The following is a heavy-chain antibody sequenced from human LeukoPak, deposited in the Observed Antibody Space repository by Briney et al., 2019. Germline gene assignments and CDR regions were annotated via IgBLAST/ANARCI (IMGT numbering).Heavy chain of an antibody. J-gene: IGHJ4*02. Sequence: SVKVSCKASGGTFSSYAISWVRQAPGQGLEWMGGIIPIFGTANYAQKFQGRVTMTEDTSTDTAYMELSSLRSEDTAVYYCATVSYSGSPHFDYWGQGTLVTVSS. CDR2: IIPIFGTA. CDR1: GGTFSSYA. V-gene: IGHV1-69*06. D-gene: IGHD1-26*01. CDR3: ATVSYSGSPHFDY.